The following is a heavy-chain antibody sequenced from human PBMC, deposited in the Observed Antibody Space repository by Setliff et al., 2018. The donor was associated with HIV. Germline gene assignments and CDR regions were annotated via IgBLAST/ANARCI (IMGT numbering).Heavy chain of an antibody. CDR1: GVSINTYY. Sequence: SETLSLTCSVSGVSINTYYWNWVRQSGTVLEWIGYFHYTGGTSYNPSLTRRVTISAYTSKIQFPLNLTSVTAADTAVYYWSRKNYDGAFDIWCPGTMFTVSS. J-gene: IGHJ3*02. CDR2: FHYTGGT. V-gene: IGHV4-59*01. CDR3: SRKNYDGAFDI. D-gene: IGHD3-3*01.